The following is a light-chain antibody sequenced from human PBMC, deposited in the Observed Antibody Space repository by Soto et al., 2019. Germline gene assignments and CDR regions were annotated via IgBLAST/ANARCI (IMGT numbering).Light chain of an antibody. V-gene: IGKV1-27*01. J-gene: IGKJ4*01. CDR1: QDISNY. CDR3: QKYDRAPLT. CDR2: AAS. Sequence: DIQMTQSPSSLSPSVGDRVTITCRASQDISNYLAWYQQKSGKVPKVLVYAASTLQSGVPSRFSAIGSGTDFTLTISSLQPEDVATYYCQKYDRAPLTFGGGTKVEI.